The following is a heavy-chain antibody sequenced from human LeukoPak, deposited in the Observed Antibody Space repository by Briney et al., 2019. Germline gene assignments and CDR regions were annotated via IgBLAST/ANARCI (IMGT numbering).Heavy chain of an antibody. V-gene: IGHV4-59*08. CDR1: GAPITRYY. Sequence: SETLSLTCTVSGAPITRYYWSWIRQPPGKGLEWIGYIYYTGSANYNPSLKSRVTISVDTSKNQFSLKLSSVTAADTAVYYCARQGRVSGDYWGQGTLVTVSS. CDR3: ARQGRVSGDY. CDR2: IYYTGSA. J-gene: IGHJ4*02. D-gene: IGHD6-13*01.